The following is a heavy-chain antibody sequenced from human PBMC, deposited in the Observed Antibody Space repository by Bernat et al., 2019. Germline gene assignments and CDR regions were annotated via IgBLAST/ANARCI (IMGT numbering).Heavy chain of an antibody. D-gene: IGHD3-3*01. Sequence: QVQLVEPGGGVVQPGPSLRLSCAASRFTFSPYAMHWVRQAPGKGLGWVALISYDGSTKYFADSVKGRFTISRDNSKNTLYLQMNSLRAEDAAVYYCAREPSGGITIFGTLDYWGQGTLVTVSS. CDR2: ISYDGSTK. CDR3: AREPSGGITIFGTLDY. V-gene: IGHV3-30-3*01. CDR1: RFTFSPYA. J-gene: IGHJ4*02.